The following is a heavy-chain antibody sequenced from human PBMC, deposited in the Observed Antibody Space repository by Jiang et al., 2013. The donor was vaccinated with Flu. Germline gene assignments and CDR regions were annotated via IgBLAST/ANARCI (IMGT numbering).Heavy chain of an antibody. J-gene: IGHJ3*02. D-gene: IGHD3-22*01. CDR3: ARGGDYDSSLDAFDI. CDR2: IYYSGST. V-gene: IGHV4-30-4*01. Sequence: LEWIGYIYYSGSTYYNPSLKSRVTISVDTSKNQFSLKLSSVTAADTAVYYCARGGDYDSSLDAFDIWGQGTMVTVSS.